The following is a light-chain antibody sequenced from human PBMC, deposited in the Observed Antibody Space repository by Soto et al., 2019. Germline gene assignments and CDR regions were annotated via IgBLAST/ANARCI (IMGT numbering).Light chain of an antibody. CDR1: QSVTSSY. Sequence: EIVLTQSPGTLSLSPGERATLSCRASQSVTSSYLAWYQQKPGQAPRLLMYEASSRATGIPDRFSGSGSGTDFTLTISRLEAEDFAIYYCQQRYNWPLTFGQGTKVDIK. J-gene: IGKJ1*01. V-gene: IGKV3D-20*02. CDR3: QQRYNWPLT. CDR2: EAS.